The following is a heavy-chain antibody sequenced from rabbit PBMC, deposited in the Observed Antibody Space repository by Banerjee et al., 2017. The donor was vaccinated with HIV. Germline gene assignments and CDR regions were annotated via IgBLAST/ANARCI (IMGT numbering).Heavy chain of an antibody. CDR1: GFSFSSGYY. D-gene: IGHD3-1*01. CDR3: ARDWGL. CDR2: IYTASSGST. J-gene: IGHJ4*01. V-gene: IGHV1S40*01. Sequence: QSLEESGGDLVKPGASLTLTCTASGFSFSSGYYMCWVRQAPGKGLEWIACIYTASSGSTYASWAKGRFTISKTSSTTVTLQMTSLTAADTATYFCARDWGLWGPGTLVTVS.